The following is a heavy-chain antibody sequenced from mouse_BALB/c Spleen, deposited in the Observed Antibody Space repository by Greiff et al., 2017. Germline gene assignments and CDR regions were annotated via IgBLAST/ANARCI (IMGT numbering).Heavy chain of an antibody. CDR1: GFTFSSYT. Sequence: EVQVVESGGGLVKPGGSLKLSCAASGFTFSSYTMSWVRQTPEKRLEWVATISSGGGNTYYPDSVKGRFTISRDNAKNNLYLQMSSLRSEDTALYYCARDGVYAMDYWGQGTSVTVSS. D-gene: IGHD2-3*01. V-gene: IGHV5-9*03. CDR3: ARDGVYAMDY. CDR2: ISSGGGNT. J-gene: IGHJ4*01.